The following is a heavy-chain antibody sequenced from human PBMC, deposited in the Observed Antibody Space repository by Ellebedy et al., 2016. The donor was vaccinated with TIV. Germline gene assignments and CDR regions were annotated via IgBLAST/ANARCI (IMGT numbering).Heavy chain of an antibody. D-gene: IGHD3-16*02. Sequence: SETLSLTCSVSGVSFSISSLSWLRQAPGQGLEWIAEIHQSETTDYNPSLKGRVTISVDTSKNQFSLKLSSVTAADTAVYYCARHLLHPNLRLGELSLNWYFDLWGRGTLVTVSS. CDR3: ARHLLHPNLRLGELSLNWYFDL. CDR2: IHQSETT. J-gene: IGHJ2*01. V-gene: IGHV4-34*01. CDR1: GVSFSISS.